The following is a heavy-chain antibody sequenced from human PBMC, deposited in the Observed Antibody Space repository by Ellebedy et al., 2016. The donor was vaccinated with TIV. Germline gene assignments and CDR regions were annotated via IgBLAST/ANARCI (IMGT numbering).Heavy chain of an antibody. CDR3: AAGTNFYYFDY. CDR2: NVVGSGNT. J-gene: IGHJ4*02. V-gene: IGHV1-58*01. CDR1: GFTFISSA. Sequence: AASVKVSCKASGFTFISSALQWVRQARGQRLEWIGWNVVGSGNTNYAQKFQERVTITRDMSTSTAYMELSSLRSEDTAVYYCAAGTNFYYFDYWGQGTLVTVSS. D-gene: IGHD1-7*01.